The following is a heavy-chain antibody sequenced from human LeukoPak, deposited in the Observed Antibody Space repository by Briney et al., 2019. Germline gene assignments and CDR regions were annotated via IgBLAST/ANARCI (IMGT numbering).Heavy chain of an antibody. Sequence: GGSLRLSCAASGFTVSSNYMSWVRQAPGKGLEWVSVIYSGGSTYYADSVKGRFTISRDNSKNTLHLQMNSLRAEDTAVYYCARDPGTYYMDVWGKGTTVTVSS. CDR3: ARDPGTYYMDV. V-gene: IGHV3-53*01. J-gene: IGHJ6*03. CDR1: GFTVSSNY. CDR2: IYSGGST.